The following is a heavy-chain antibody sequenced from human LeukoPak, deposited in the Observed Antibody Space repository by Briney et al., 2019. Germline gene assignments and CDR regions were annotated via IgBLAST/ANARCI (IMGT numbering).Heavy chain of an antibody. CDR3: AREATVNIVVVPAPNWFDP. CDR1: GFTFSSYS. J-gene: IGHJ5*02. CDR2: ISSSSSYI. V-gene: IGHV3-21*01. Sequence: GGSLRLSCAASGFTFSSYSMNWVRQAPGKGLEWVSSISSSSSYIYYADSVKGRFTISRDNAKNSLYLQMNSLRAEGTAVYYCAREATVNIVVVPAPNWFDPWGQGTLVTVSS. D-gene: IGHD2-2*01.